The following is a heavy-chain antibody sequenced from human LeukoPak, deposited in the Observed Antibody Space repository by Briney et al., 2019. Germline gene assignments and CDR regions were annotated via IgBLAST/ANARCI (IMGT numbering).Heavy chain of an antibody. D-gene: IGHD3-9*01. Sequence: SETLSLTCAVYGGSFSGYYWSWIRQPPGKGLEWIGEINRSGSTNYNPSLKSRVTISVDTSKNQFSLKLSSVTAADTAVYYCARGPYLTGYSLGAFDIWGQGTMVTVSS. CDR2: INRSGST. V-gene: IGHV4-34*01. CDR1: GGSFSGYY. CDR3: ARGPYLTGYSLGAFDI. J-gene: IGHJ3*02.